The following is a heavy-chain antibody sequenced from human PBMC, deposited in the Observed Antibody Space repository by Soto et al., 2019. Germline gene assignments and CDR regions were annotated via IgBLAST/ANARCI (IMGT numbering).Heavy chain of an antibody. CDR3: ARVRDWFDP. CDR2: IDHSGYT. CDR1: GGSFSGYY. J-gene: IGHJ5*02. V-gene: IGHV4-34*01. D-gene: IGHD3-3*01. Sequence: SETLSLTCAVYGGSFSGYYWNWIRQPPGKGLEWIGEIDHSGYTNYNPSLKSRVTISVDTSKNQFSLRLTSVTAADTAVYYCARVRDWFDPWGQGTMVTVSS.